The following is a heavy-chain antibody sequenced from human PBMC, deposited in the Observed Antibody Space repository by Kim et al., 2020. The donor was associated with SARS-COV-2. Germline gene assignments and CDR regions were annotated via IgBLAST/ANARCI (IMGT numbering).Heavy chain of an antibody. V-gene: IGHV4-59*08. CDR3: ARHHDYGDPFDY. D-gene: IGHD4-17*01. J-gene: IGHJ4*02. Sequence: YNTSLKSRVTIPVDTSKNQFSLKLSSVTAADTAVYYCARHHDYGDPFDYWGQGTLVTVSS.